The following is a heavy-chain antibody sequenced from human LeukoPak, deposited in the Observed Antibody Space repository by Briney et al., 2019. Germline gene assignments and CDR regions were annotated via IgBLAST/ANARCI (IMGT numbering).Heavy chain of an antibody. CDR1: GYTFTSYG. CDR3: ARVSLVNYYYYYMDV. J-gene: IGHJ6*03. CDR2: ISAYNGNT. Sequence: ASVKVSCKASGYTFTSYGIGWVRQAPGQGLEWMGWISAYNGNTNYAQKLQGRVTMTTDTSTSTAYMELRSLRSDDTAVYYCARVSLVNYYYYYMDVWGKGTTVTVSS. D-gene: IGHD3-9*01. V-gene: IGHV1-18*01.